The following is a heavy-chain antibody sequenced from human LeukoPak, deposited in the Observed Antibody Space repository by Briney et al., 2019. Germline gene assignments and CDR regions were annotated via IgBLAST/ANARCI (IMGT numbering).Heavy chain of an antibody. CDR2: ISGDGGST. Sequence: GGSLRLSCAASGFTFDDYAMHWVRQAPGKGLEWVSLISGDGGSTYYADSVKGRFTISRDNSKNTLYLQVNSLRAEDTAVYYCAKGNGYSYGRYYFDYWGQGTLVTVSS. V-gene: IGHV3-43*02. CDR3: AKGNGYSYGRYYFDY. J-gene: IGHJ4*02. D-gene: IGHD5-18*01. CDR1: GFTFDDYA.